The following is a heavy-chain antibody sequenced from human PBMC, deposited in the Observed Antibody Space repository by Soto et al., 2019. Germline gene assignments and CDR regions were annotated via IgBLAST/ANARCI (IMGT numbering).Heavy chain of an antibody. D-gene: IGHD5-18*01. CDR1: GGSFSGYH. J-gene: IGHJ4*02. V-gene: IGHV4-34*01. CDR2: INHSGST. CDR3: ASSTWIQLWSHFDY. Sequence: SETLSLTCAVYGGSFSGYHWSWIRQPPGKGLEWIGEINHSGSTNYNPSLKSRVTISVDTSKNQFSLKLSSVTAADTAVYYCASSTWIQLWSHFDYWGQGTLVTVSS.